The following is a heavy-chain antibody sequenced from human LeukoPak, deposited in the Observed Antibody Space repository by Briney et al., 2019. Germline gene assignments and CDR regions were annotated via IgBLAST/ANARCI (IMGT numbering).Heavy chain of an antibody. CDR2: ISSNGGST. Sequence: PGGSLRLSCAASGFTFNRYTMHWVRQAPGKGLEYVSGISSNGGSTYYANSVKGRFTISRDNSKNTLYLQMGSLRTEDMAVYHCARDLFITTNREYYYYMDVWGKGTTVTVSS. J-gene: IGHJ6*03. D-gene: IGHD3-22*01. CDR3: ARDLFITTNREYYYYMDV. V-gene: IGHV3-64*01. CDR1: GFTFNRYT.